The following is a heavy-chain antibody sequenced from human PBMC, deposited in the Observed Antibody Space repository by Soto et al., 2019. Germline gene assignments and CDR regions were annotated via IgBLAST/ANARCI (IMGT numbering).Heavy chain of an antibody. V-gene: IGHV4-34*01. CDR3: ASSTPYYDFWSGYYGMDV. Sequence: ETLSLTCAVYGGSFSGYYWSWIRQPPGKGLEWIGEINHSGSTNYNPSLKSRVTISVDTSKNQFSLKLSSVTAADTAVYYCASSTPYYDFWSGYYGMDVWGQGTTVTVSS. CDR2: INHSGST. J-gene: IGHJ6*02. D-gene: IGHD3-3*01. CDR1: GGSFSGYY.